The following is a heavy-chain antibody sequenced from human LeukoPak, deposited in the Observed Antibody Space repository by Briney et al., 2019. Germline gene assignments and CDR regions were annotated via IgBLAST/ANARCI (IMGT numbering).Heavy chain of an antibody. CDR1: GYTFTSYY. CDR3: ARDPNQYEAVHPFDY. Sequence: ASVKVSCKASGYTFTSYYMHWVRQAPGQGLEWMGIINPSGGSTSYAQKFQGRVTMTRDTSTSTVYMELSSLRSEDTAVYYCARDPNQYEAVHPFDYWGQGTLVTVSS. CDR2: INPSGGST. V-gene: IGHV1-46*01. D-gene: IGHD6-19*01. J-gene: IGHJ4*02.